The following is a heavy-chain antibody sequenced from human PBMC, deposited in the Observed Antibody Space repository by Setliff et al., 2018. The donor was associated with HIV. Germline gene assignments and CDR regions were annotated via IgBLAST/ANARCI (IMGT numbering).Heavy chain of an antibody. CDR3: AGHPVTSGWLSLNWFDP. V-gene: IGHV1-18*01. CDR2: IGPYSGRT. Sequence: ASVKVSCKTSGYMFIAYGMSWVRRAPGQGLEWMGWIGPYSGRTEYAQEFQGRVSLTIDTSASTAYMELRSLRSDDTAVYFCAGHPVTSGWLSLNWFDPWGQGILVTVSS. D-gene: IGHD6-19*01. CDR1: GYMFIAYG. J-gene: IGHJ5*01.